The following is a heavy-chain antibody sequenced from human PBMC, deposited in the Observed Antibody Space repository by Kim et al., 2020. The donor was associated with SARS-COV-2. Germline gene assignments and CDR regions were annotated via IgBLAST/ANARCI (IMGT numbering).Heavy chain of an antibody. D-gene: IGHD6-13*01. Sequence: SETLSLTCTVSGGSISSYYWSWIRQPAGKGLEWIGRIYTSGSTNYNPSLKSRVTMSVDTSKNQFSPKLSSVTAADTAVYYCARDPDRPGIAAAGTPLDYYYYYGMDVWGQGTTVTVSS. CDR3: ARDPDRPGIAAAGTPLDYYYYYGMDV. V-gene: IGHV4-4*07. J-gene: IGHJ6*02. CDR1: GGSISSYY. CDR2: IYTSGST.